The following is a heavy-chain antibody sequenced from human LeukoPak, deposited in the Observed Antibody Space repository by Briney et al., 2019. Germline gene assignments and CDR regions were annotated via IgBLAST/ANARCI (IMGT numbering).Heavy chain of an antibody. D-gene: IGHD3-10*01. Sequence: PGGSLRLSCTASGFTFGDYAMSWFRQAPGKGLEWVGFIRSNAYGGTTEYAASVKGRFTISRDDSKSIAYLQMNSLKTEDTAVYYCTRAEGSYYPDAFDIWGQGTMVTVSS. CDR3: TRAEGSYYPDAFDI. J-gene: IGHJ3*02. V-gene: IGHV3-49*03. CDR1: GFTFGDYA. CDR2: IRSNAYGGTT.